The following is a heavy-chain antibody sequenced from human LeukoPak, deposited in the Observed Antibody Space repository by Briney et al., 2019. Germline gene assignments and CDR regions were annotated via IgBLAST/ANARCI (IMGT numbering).Heavy chain of an antibody. CDR1: GGSFSGYY. CDR3: ARVGYYDSSGYKWFDP. J-gene: IGHJ5*02. Sequence: PSETLSLTCAVYGGSFSGYYWSWIRQPPGKGLEWIGYIYYSGSTNYNPSLKSRVTISVDTSKNQFSLKLSSVTAADTAVYYCARVGYYDSSGYKWFDPWGQGTLVTVSS. V-gene: IGHV4-59*01. CDR2: IYYSGST. D-gene: IGHD3-22*01.